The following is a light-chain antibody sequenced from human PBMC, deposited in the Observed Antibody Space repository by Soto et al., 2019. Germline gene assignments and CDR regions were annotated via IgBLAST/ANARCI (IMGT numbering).Light chain of an antibody. CDR2: DAS. Sequence: EIVLTQSPATLSLSPGERATLSCRASQSVASYLAWYQQKPGQAPRLLIYDASNRATGIPDRFSGSGSGTDFTLTISRLEPEDFAVYYCHQYGGSPQTFGQGTKVEIK. J-gene: IGKJ1*01. CDR1: QSVASY. V-gene: IGKV3-20*01. CDR3: HQYGGSPQT.